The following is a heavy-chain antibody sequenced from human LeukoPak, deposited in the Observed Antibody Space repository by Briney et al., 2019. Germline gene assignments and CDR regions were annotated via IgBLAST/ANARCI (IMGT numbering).Heavy chain of an antibody. D-gene: IGHD6-19*01. J-gene: IGHJ6*02. V-gene: IGHV3-23*01. CDR1: RFSFSRYA. CDR2: ISGSGGST. Sequence: GGSLRLSSAASRFSFSRYAMGWVRQAPGKGLEWVSAISGSGGSTYYVDSVKGRFTISRDNSKNTLYLQMNSLRAEDTAVYYCAKASYSTGWDYGMDVWGQGTTVTVPS. CDR3: AKASYSTGWDYGMDV.